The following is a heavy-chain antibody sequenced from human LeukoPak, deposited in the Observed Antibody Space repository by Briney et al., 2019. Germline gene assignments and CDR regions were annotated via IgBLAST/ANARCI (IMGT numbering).Heavy chain of an antibody. V-gene: IGHV4-30-4*01. Sequence: SETLSLTCTVSGGSISSGDYYWSWSRQPPGKGLEWIGYIYYSGSTYYNPSLKSRVTISVDTSKNQFSLKLSSVTAADTAVYYCARDPGYYDSSGYVDWGQGTLVTVSS. CDR1: GGSISSGDYY. CDR2: IYYSGST. CDR3: ARDPGYYDSSGYVD. J-gene: IGHJ4*02. D-gene: IGHD3-22*01.